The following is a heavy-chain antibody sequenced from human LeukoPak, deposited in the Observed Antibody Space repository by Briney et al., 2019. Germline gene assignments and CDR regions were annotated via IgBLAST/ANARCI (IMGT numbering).Heavy chain of an antibody. Sequence: ASVKVSCKASGYTFTGYYMHWVRQAPGQGLEWMGWINPNSGGTNYAQKFQGRVTMTRDTSISTAYMELSRLRSDDTAVYYCAREYYGSGSHELIDYWGQGTLVTVSS. CDR3: AREYYGSGSHELIDY. V-gene: IGHV1-2*02. CDR1: GYTFTGYY. J-gene: IGHJ4*02. D-gene: IGHD3-10*01. CDR2: INPNSGGT.